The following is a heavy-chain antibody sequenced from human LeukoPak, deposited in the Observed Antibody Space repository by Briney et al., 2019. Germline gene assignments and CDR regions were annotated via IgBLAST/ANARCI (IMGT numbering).Heavy chain of an antibody. D-gene: IGHD6-19*01. J-gene: IGHJ4*02. CDR1: GYTLTELS. CDR2: FDPEDGET. V-gene: IGHV1-24*01. Sequence: ASVKVSCKVPGYTLTELSMHWVRQAPGKGLEWMGGFDPEDGETIYAQKFQGRVTMTEDTSTDTAYMELSSLRSEDTAVYYCATGETYSSGCLDYWGQGTLVTVSS. CDR3: ATGETYSSGCLDY.